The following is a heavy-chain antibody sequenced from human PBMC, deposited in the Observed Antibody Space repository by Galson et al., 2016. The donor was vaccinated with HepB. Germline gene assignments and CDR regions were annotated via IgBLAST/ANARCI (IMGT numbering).Heavy chain of an antibody. CDR3: ARDYGDDAYHFDY. J-gene: IGHJ4*02. CDR1: GYTFTSFG. V-gene: IGHV1-18*01. CDR2: ISAYNDNT. Sequence: SGYTFTSFGVSWVRQAPGQGLEWMGWISAYNDNTNYAQKFQGRVTITTDASTSTAYMDLRSLRSDDTAVYYCARDYGDDAYHFDYWGQGTLVTVSS. D-gene: IGHD2-21*02.